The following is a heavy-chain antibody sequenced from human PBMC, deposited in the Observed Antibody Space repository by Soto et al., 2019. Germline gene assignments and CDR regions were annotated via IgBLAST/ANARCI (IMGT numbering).Heavy chain of an antibody. CDR1: GFTFDNYG. J-gene: IGHJ6*02. CDR3: AKHFGGSYPFYYYGMDV. CDR2: ITGGGDST. Sequence: EVQLLESGGGLVQPGGSLRLSCAASGFTFDNYGMNWVRQAPGKGLEWVSGITGGGDSTYYADSVRGRFIISRDNSKSTLSLQMNSLTVEDTARYYCAKHFGGSYPFYYYGMDVWGQGTTVTVSS. D-gene: IGHD1-26*01. V-gene: IGHV3-23*01.